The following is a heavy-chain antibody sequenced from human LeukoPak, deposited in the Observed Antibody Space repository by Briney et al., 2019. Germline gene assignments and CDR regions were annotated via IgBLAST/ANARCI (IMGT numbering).Heavy chain of an antibody. D-gene: IGHD1-26*01. V-gene: IGHV3-30*09. CDR3: AKVGLHSGSYYFDY. CDR2: ISYDGSNK. J-gene: IGHJ4*02. CDR1: GFTFNSYA. Sequence: TGGSLRLSCAASGFTFNSYAMHWVRQAPGKGLEWVAGISYDGSNKYYVDSVKGRFAISRDNSKNTLYLQMNSLRAEDTAVYYCAKVGLHSGSYYFDYWGQGTLVTVSS.